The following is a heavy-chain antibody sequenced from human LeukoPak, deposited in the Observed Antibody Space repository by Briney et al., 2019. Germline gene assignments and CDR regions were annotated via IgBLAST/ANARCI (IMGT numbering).Heavy chain of an antibody. D-gene: IGHD5-18*01. CDR3: AKNAHCQGYSYGGIDY. Sequence: GGSLRLSCAASGFTFSSYGMHWVRQAPGKGLEWVAVISYDGSDKYSADSVKGRFTISRDNSKNTLYLQMNSLRAEDTAVYYCAKNAHCQGYSYGGIDYWGQGTLVTVSS. V-gene: IGHV3-30*18. CDR1: GFTFSSYG. CDR2: ISYDGSDK. J-gene: IGHJ4*02.